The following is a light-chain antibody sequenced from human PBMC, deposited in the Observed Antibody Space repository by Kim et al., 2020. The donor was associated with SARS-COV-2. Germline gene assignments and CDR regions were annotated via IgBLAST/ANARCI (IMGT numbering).Light chain of an antibody. V-gene: IGLV2-11*01. Sequence: QSALTQPRSVSGSPGQSVTISCTGTRSDVGGYNYVSWYQHHPGKAPKLIIYDVTKRPSGVPDRFSGSKSGNTASLTISGLQAGDEADYYCCSYAGTYVVFVGGTQLTVL. CDR3: CSYAGTYVV. CDR2: DVT. J-gene: IGLJ2*01. CDR1: RSDVGGYNY.